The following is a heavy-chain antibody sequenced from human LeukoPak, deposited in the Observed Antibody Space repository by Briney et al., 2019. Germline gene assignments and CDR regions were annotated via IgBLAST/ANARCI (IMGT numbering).Heavy chain of an antibody. Sequence: GGSLRLSCAASGFTFSSYAMSWVRQAPGKGLEWVSAISGSGGSIYYADSVKGRFTISRDNSKNTLYLQMNSLRAEDTAVYYCAKGWRISGLTNFDYWGQGTLVTVSS. V-gene: IGHV3-23*01. CDR1: GFTFSSYA. J-gene: IGHJ4*02. D-gene: IGHD5-12*01. CDR2: ISGSGGSI. CDR3: AKGWRISGLTNFDY.